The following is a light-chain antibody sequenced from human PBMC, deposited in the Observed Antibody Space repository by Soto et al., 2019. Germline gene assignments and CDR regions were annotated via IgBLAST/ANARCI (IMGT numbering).Light chain of an antibody. CDR3: TSYTSIIAVV. V-gene: IGLV2-14*03. CDR2: DVT. Sequence: QSALTQPASVSGSPGQSITISCTGTSNDIGAYNYVSWYQQHPGKAPKLLIYDVTNRPSGVSDRFSGSKSGRTASLTISGLQPDDEADYYCTSYTSIIAVVFGGGTKLTV. J-gene: IGLJ2*01. CDR1: SNDIGAYNY.